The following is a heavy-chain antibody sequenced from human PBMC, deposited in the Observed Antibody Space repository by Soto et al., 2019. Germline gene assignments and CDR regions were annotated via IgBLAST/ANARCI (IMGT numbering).Heavy chain of an antibody. CDR1: GFTFSDYY. CDR2: ISSSGSFT. Sequence: QVQLVESGGGLVRPGGPLRLSCAASGFTFSDYYMSWIRQAPGKGLEWISYISSSGSFTNYADSVKGRFTISRDNGKKSLYLQMNNLTAEDTALYYCARGRLTYYYYGLAVWGQGTTVTVS. V-gene: IGHV3-11*05. D-gene: IGHD3-16*01. J-gene: IGHJ6*02. CDR3: ARGRLTYYYYGLAV.